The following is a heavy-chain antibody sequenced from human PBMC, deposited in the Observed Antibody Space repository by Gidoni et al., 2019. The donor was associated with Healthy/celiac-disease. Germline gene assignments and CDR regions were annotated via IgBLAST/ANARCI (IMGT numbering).Heavy chain of an antibody. Sequence: EVQLVESGGGLVKPGGSLRLSCAASGVTFRSYSMNWVRQAPGKGLEWVSSISSSSSYIYYADSVKGRFTISRDNAKNSLYLQMNSLRAEDTAVYYCARDMGAYCGGDCYSSDYWGQGTLVTVSS. CDR3: ARDMGAYCGGDCYSSDY. CDR1: GVTFRSYS. J-gene: IGHJ4*02. CDR2: ISSSSSYI. V-gene: IGHV3-21*01. D-gene: IGHD2-21*02.